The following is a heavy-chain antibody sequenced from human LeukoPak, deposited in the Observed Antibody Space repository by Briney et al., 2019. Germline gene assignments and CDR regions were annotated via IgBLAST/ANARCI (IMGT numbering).Heavy chain of an antibody. Sequence: ASVKVSCKASGYTFTNYGIHWVRQAPGQRLEWLGWINPGNGNTRYSQSFQGRVTFTRDTSATTAYMELSSLRSEDTAMYYCAKEATVIVVARSYFDYWGQGTLVTVSS. D-gene: IGHD3-22*01. J-gene: IGHJ4*02. CDR1: GYTFTNYG. CDR2: INPGNGNT. V-gene: IGHV1-3*01. CDR3: AKEATVIVVARSYFDY.